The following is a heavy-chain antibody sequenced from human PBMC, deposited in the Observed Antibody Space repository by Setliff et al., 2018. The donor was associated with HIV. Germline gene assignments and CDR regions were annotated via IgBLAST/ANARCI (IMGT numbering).Heavy chain of an antibody. CDR3: TRGRGMIGALVY. D-gene: IGHD3-22*01. CDR1: GGTFSTYV. Sequence: SVKVSCKASGGTFSTYVISWVRQAPGQGLEWMGGIIPIFSTSNYAQRFQGRVTITADESTSTAYMELYNLRSEDTAMYYCTRGRGMIGALVYWGQGTLVTVSS. J-gene: IGHJ4*02. CDR2: IIPIFSTS. V-gene: IGHV1-69*13.